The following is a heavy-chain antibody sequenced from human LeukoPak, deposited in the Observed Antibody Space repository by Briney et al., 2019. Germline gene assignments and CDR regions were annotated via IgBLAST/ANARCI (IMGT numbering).Heavy chain of an antibody. CDR1: GFTFSSFW. Sequence: GRSLRLSCAAYGFTFSSFWMHWVRQAPGKGLVWVSRIFNDGSRTNYADSVNGRLTISRDNAKNTLYLQLNSLTVEDTAVYYCARGHISGYYTDYWGQGSLVTVSS. J-gene: IGHJ4*02. D-gene: IGHD6-19*01. CDR3: ARGHISGYYTDY. CDR2: IFNDGSRT. V-gene: IGHV3-74*01.